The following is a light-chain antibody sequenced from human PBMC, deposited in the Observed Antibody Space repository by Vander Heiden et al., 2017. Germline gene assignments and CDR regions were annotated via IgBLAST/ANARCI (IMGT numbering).Light chain of an antibody. V-gene: IGLV1-40*01. CDR1: SSNIGAGHD. J-gene: IGLJ2*01. Sequence: SVLTPPPSVSGAPGQRVTISCTGSSSNIGAGHDVHWYQQLPGTAPKLLIYGNSNRPSGVPDRFSGSKSGTSASLAITGLQAEDEADYYCQSYDSSLSGWGVFGGGTKLTVL. CDR3: QSYDSSLSGWGV. CDR2: GNS.